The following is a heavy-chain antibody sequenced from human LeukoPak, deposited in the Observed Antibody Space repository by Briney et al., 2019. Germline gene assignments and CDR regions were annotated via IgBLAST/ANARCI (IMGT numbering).Heavy chain of an antibody. CDR2: ISWNSGSI. Sequence: QAGGSLRLSCAASGFTFDDYAMHWVRQAPGKGLEWVSGISWNSGSIGYADSVKGRFTISRDNAKNSLYLQMNSLRAEDMALYYCAKGGGSGSYYFDYWGQGTLVTVSS. CDR3: AKGGGSGSYYFDY. CDR1: GFTFDDYA. J-gene: IGHJ4*02. V-gene: IGHV3-9*03. D-gene: IGHD1-26*01.